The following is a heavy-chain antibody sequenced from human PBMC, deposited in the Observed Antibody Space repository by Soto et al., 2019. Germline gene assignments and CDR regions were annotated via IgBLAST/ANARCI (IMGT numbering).Heavy chain of an antibody. Sequence: SETLSLTCTVSGGSISSGDYYWSWIRQPPGKGLEWIGYIYYSGSTYYNQSLKSRVTISVDTPKNQFSLKLSSVTAADTAVFYCSRGLGLSILGYYYYYGMDVWGQGTTVTVSS. CDR2: IYYSGST. V-gene: IGHV4-30-4*01. J-gene: IGHJ6*02. D-gene: IGHD4-17*01. CDR3: SRGLGLSILGYYYYYGMDV. CDR1: GGSISSGDYY.